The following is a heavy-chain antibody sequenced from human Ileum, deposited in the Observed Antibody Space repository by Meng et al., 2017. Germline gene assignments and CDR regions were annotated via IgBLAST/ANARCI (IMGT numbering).Heavy chain of an antibody. V-gene: IGHV4-61*01. CDR2: AST. CDR3: ARDHWGSLDY. J-gene: IGHJ4*02. Sequence: QVQLQESGPGLVRPSETLSLICTVSGASVTTSHYQWGWIQQPPGKGLEWIGYASTNYNPSLKSRLTISLDTSKNQVSLKLTSVTAADTAVYYCARDHWGSLDYWGQGILVTASS. CDR1: GASVTTSHYQ. D-gene: IGHD7-27*01.